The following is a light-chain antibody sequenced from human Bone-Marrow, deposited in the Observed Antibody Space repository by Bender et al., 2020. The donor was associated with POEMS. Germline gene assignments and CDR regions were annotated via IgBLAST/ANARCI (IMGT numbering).Light chain of an antibody. Sequence: QSALTQPASVSGSPGQSITISCTGTSSDVGNYNLVSWYQQHPGKAPKLMIYQGTKRPSGVSYRFSASKSGNTASLTISGLQAEDEADYYCCSFARGDTWVFGGGTKLTVL. CDR1: SSDVGNYNL. CDR2: QGT. CDR3: CSFARGDTWV. J-gene: IGLJ3*02. V-gene: IGLV2-23*01.